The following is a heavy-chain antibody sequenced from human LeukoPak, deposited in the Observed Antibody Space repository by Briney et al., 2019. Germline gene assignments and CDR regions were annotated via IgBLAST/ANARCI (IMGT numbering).Heavy chain of an antibody. CDR2: INPNSGGT. CDR3: ARDGLYCSGGSCYPGWFGP. D-gene: IGHD2-15*01. V-gene: IGHV1-2*02. Sequence: WASVNDSCKASVGTFISYAISWVRQAPAQGLEWMGWINPNSGGTNYAQTFQGSVTMTRDTSISTAYMELSRRRSDDTAVYYCARDGLYCSGGSCYPGWFGPSG. CDR1: VGTFISYA. J-gene: IGHJ5*02.